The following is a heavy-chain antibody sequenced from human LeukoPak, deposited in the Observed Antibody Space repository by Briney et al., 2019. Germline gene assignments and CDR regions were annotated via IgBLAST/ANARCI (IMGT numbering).Heavy chain of an antibody. CDR2: ISSSSTYI. Sequence: GGSLRLSCAASGFTFSSYAMNWVRQAPGKGLEWVSSISSSSTYIYYADSVKGRFTISRDNAKNSVYLQMHSLRAEDTAVYYCARVHDYGLTNWFDPWGQGTLVTVSS. CDR3: ARVHDYGLTNWFDP. CDR1: GFTFSSYA. D-gene: IGHD4-17*01. V-gene: IGHV3-21*01. J-gene: IGHJ5*02.